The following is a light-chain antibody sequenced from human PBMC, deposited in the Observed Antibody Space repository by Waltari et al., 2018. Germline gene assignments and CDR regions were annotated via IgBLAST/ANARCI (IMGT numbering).Light chain of an antibody. CDR1: QGISNY. CDR3: QQLNDVPIT. J-gene: IGKJ5*01. V-gene: IGKV1-9*01. Sequence: IQLTQSPSSLSASVGDRVTLTCRASQGISNYLAWYQQKPGKAPKVLIYAASILQSGVPSRFSGSGSGTDFTLTIGSLQPEDFATYFCQQLNDVPITFGQGTRLEIK. CDR2: AAS.